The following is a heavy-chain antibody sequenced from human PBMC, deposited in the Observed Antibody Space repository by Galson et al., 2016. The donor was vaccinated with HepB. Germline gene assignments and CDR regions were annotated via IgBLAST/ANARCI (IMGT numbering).Heavy chain of an antibody. Sequence: SVKVSCKASGYTFINYGISWVRQAPGQGLEWMGWISAYNGNTNYVQKLQGRVNLTTDTSTSTAYMELRSLRSDDTAVYYCARDTYYDFWSGYFIDYWGQGTLVTVAS. D-gene: IGHD3-3*01. V-gene: IGHV1-18*01. CDR1: GYTFINYG. CDR2: ISAYNGNT. CDR3: ARDTYYDFWSGYFIDY. J-gene: IGHJ4*02.